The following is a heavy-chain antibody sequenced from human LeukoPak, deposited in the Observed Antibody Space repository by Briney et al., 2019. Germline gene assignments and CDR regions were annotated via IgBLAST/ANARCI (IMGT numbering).Heavy chain of an antibody. V-gene: IGHV4-34*01. J-gene: IGHJ4*02. CDR1: GGSFSGYY. CDR3: ARSGSGYFDY. D-gene: IGHD3-10*01. Sequence: SETLSLTCAVYGGSFSGYYWSWIRQPPGQGLEWIGEINHSGSTNYNPSLKSRVTISVDTSKNQFSLKLSSVTAADTAVYYCARSGSGYFDYWGQGTLVTVSS. CDR2: INHSGST.